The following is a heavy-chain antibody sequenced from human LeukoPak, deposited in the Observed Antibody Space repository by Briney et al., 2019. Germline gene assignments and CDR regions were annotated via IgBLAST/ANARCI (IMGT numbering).Heavy chain of an antibody. V-gene: IGHV3-15*07. D-gene: IGHD3-16*02. J-gene: IGHJ4*02. CDR2: IKTKPDGGTT. CDR3: STDRYDYVWGTYRYSGY. Sequence: GGSLRLSCAASGFTFSNAWMNWVRQAPGKGLEWVGLIKTKPDGGTTDYAAPVKGRFTISRDDSKNTLYLQMNSLKTEDTAVYYCSTDRYDYVWGTYRYSGYWGQGTLVTVSS. CDR1: GFTFSNAW.